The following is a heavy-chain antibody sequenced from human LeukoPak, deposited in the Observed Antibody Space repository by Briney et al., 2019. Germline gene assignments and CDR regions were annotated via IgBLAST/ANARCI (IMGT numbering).Heavy chain of an antibody. Sequence: PSETLSLTCTVSGGSISSYYWSWIRQPPGKGMEWIWYIYYSGSTNYNPSLKSRVTISVDTSKNQFSLKLSSVTAADTAVYYCARGRKAAAIDYWGQGTLVTVSS. J-gene: IGHJ4*02. CDR2: IYYSGST. D-gene: IGHD6-13*01. CDR3: ARGRKAAAIDY. CDR1: GGSISSYY. V-gene: IGHV4-59*01.